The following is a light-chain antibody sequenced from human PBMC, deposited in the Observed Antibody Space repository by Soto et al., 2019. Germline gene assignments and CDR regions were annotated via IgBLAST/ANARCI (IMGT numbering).Light chain of an antibody. CDR2: DVS. CDR3: SSYRSSRTYV. Sequence: QSVLTQPASVSGSPGQSITIFCSGTSSAVGGYNYVSWYQQNPGTAPKLLIYDVSNRPSGVSHRFSGSKSGNTASLTISGLQAGDEADYYCSSYRSSRTYVFGTGTKVTVL. J-gene: IGLJ1*01. V-gene: IGLV2-14*01. CDR1: SSAVGGYNY.